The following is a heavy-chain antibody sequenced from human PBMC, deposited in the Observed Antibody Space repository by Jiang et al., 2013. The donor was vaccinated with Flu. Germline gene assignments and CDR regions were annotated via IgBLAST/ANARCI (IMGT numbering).Heavy chain of an antibody. D-gene: IGHD3-22*01. V-gene: IGHV4-34*01. J-gene: IGHJ3*02. CDR2: T. Sequence: TNYNPSLKSRVTISVDTSKNQFSLKLSSVTAADTAVYYCARSITMIVVVITGWRAPDAFDIWGQGTMVTVSS. CDR3: ARSITMIVVVITGWRAPDAFDI.